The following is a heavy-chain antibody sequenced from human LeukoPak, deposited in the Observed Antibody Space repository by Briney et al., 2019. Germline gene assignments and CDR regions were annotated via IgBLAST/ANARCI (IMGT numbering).Heavy chain of an antibody. CDR3: AKDRHCSSTSCYGGWFDP. CDR1: GGSISSYY. Sequence: SETLSLTCTVSGGSISSYYWSWIRQPPGKGLEWIGNIYYSGSTNQNPSLKSRVTISVDTSKNQFSLKLSSVTPADTAVYYCAKDRHCSSTSCYGGWFDPWGQGTLVTVSS. D-gene: IGHD2-2*01. CDR2: IYYSGST. J-gene: IGHJ5*02. V-gene: IGHV4-59*01.